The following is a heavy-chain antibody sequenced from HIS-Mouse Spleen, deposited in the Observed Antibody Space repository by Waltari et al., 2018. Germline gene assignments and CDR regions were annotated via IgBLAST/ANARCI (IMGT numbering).Heavy chain of an antibody. D-gene: IGHD1-26*01. Sequence: QVQLVESGGGVVQPGRSLRLSCAASGFTFRSYGVHWVRQAPGKGVEWVEVISEDGSNKYYAESVKGRFTISRDNSKNTLYLQMNSLRAEDTAVYYCAKIRVGATDYWGQGTLVTVSS. V-gene: IGHV3-30*18. CDR2: ISEDGSNK. J-gene: IGHJ4*02. CDR3: AKIRVGATDY. CDR1: GFTFRSYG.